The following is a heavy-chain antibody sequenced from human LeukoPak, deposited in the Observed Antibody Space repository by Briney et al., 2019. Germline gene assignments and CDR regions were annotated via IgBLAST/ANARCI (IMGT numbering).Heavy chain of an antibody. V-gene: IGHV3-30*18. CDR3: AKGSVYDILTGYYTHFDY. J-gene: IGHJ4*02. Sequence: PGRSLRLSCAASGFTFSSYGMHWVRQAPGKGLEWVAVISYDGSNKYYADSVKGRFTISRDNSKNTLYLQMNSLRAGDTAVYYCAKGSVYDILTGYYTHFDYWGQGTLVTVSS. D-gene: IGHD3-9*01. CDR2: ISYDGSNK. CDR1: GFTFSSYG.